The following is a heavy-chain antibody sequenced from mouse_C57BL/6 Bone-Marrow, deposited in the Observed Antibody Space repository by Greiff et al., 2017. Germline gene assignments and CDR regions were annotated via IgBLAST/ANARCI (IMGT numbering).Heavy chain of an antibody. D-gene: IGHD1-1*01. Sequence: QVQLKQPGAELVKPGASVKLSCKASGYTFTSYWMHWVKQRPGRGLEWIGRIDPTSGGTKYNEKFKSKATLTVDKPSSTAYMQLSSLTSEDSAVYYCARSPYYGSPSFDYWGQGTTLTVSS. J-gene: IGHJ2*01. CDR3: ARSPYYGSPSFDY. CDR1: GYTFTSYW. V-gene: IGHV1-72*01. CDR2: IDPTSGGT.